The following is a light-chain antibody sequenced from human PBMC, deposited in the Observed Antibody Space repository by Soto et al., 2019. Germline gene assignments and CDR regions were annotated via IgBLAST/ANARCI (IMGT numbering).Light chain of an antibody. J-gene: IGLJ1*01. CDR3: QSSDSSLNV. CDR2: GNS. V-gene: IGLV1-40*01. Sequence: QSVLTQPPSVSGAPGQRVTISCTGSSSNIGAGYDVHWYQQLPGTAPKLLIYGNSNRPSGVPDRFSGPKSGTSASLAITGLQAEDEADYYCQSSDSSLNVFGTGTKVTVL. CDR1: SSNIGAGYD.